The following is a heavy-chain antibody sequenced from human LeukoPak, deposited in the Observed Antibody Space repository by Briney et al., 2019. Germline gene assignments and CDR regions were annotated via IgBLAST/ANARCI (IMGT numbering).Heavy chain of an antibody. D-gene: IGHD3-3*01. CDR1: GYTFTSYY. Sequence: ASVKVSCKASGYTFTSYYMHWVRQAPGQGLEWMGIINPSGGSTSYAQKFQGRVTMTRDTSTSTVYMELSSLRSEDTAVYYCARGRYDFWSGYGYYYYYGMDVWGQGTTVTVSS. CDR3: ARGRYDFWSGYGYYYYYGMDV. CDR2: INPSGGST. V-gene: IGHV1-46*01. J-gene: IGHJ6*02.